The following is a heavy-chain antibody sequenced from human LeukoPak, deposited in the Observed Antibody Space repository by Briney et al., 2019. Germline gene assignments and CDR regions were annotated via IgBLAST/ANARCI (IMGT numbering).Heavy chain of an antibody. D-gene: IGHD5-12*01. CDR3: ARRGYSGYDSVWFDP. CDR2: IYPGDSDT. Sequence: GESLKIFCKGSGYSFTSYWIGWVRQMPGKGLEWMGIIYPGDSDTRYSPSFQGQVTISADKSISTAYLQWSSLKASDTAMYYCARRGYSGYDSVWFDPWGQGTLVTVSS. J-gene: IGHJ5*02. CDR1: GYSFTSYW. V-gene: IGHV5-51*01.